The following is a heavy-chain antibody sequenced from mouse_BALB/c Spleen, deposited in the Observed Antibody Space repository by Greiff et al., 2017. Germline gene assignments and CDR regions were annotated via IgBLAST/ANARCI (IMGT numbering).Heavy chain of an antibody. CDR3: ARDDGYYDYFDY. V-gene: IGHV1-69*02. D-gene: IGHD2-3*01. CDR1: GYTFTSYW. J-gene: IGHJ2*01. Sequence: QVQLQQPGAELVKPGASVKLSCKASGYTFTSYWMHWVKQRPGPGLEWIGEIDPSDSYTNYNQKFKGKATLTVDKSSSTAYMQLSSLTSEDSAVYYCARDDGYYDYFDYWGQGTTLTVSS. CDR2: IDPSDSYT.